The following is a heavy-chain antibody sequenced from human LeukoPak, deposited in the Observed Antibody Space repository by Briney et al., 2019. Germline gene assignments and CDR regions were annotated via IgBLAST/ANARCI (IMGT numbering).Heavy chain of an antibody. J-gene: IGHJ4*02. CDR2: IIPIFGTA. Sequence: GASVKVSCKASGYTFTRYAVNWVRQAPGQGLEWMGGIIPIFGTANYAQKFQGRVTITADESTSTAYMELSSLRSEDTAVYYCARSSLDYGGIGDYWGQGTLVTVSS. CDR3: ARSSLDYGGIGDY. CDR1: GYTFTRYA. V-gene: IGHV1-69*13. D-gene: IGHD4-23*01.